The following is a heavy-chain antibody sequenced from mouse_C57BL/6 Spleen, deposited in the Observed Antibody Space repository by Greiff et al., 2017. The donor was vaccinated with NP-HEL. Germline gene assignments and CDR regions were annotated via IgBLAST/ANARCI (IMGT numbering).Heavy chain of an antibody. Sequence: QVQLQQSGAELVRPGASVTLSCKASGYTFTDYEMHWVKQTPVHGLEWIGAIDPETGGTAYNQKFKGKAILTADKSSSTAYMELSSLTSEYSAVYYFARPPIYYCGSSFAYWGQGTLVTVSA. CDR3: ARPPIYYCGSSFAY. J-gene: IGHJ3*01. D-gene: IGHD1-1*01. CDR1: GYTFTDYE. V-gene: IGHV1-15*01. CDR2: IDPETGGT.